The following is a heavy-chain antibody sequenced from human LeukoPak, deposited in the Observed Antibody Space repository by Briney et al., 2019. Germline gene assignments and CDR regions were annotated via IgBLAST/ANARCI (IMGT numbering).Heavy chain of an antibody. CDR2: IYSGSTT. Sequence: SWESLRLSCTVSGFTVSSNSRSWGHQARGERQEIGPFIYSGSTTYYDSLKGRFTISRDTSKNPLYLQMSSLRAEDTAVYYCAKGPPKDIVVVPAAMFSYWGQGTLVTVSS. CDR1: GFTVSSNS. CDR3: AKGPPKDIVVVPAAMFSY. V-gene: IGHV3-53*01. D-gene: IGHD2-2*01. J-gene: IGHJ4*02.